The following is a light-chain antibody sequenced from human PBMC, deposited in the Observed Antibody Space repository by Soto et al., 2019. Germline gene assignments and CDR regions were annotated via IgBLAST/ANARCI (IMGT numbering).Light chain of an antibody. CDR1: QDISTY. CDR2: AAS. J-gene: IGKJ5*01. CDR3: QNYYSAPL. V-gene: IGKV1-27*01. Sequence: DIQMTQSPSSLSASVGDTVTITCRASQDISTYLAWYQQKTGKVPSLLIYAASTLQSGVPSRFSGRGSGTDFTLTVSGLQPEDVATYFCQNYYSAPLFGQGTRLEIK.